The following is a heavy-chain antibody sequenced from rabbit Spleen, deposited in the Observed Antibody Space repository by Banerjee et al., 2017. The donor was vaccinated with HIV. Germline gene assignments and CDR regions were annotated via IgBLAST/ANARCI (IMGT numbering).Heavy chain of an antibody. J-gene: IGHJ6*01. D-gene: IGHD8-1*01. CDR3: ARDTGSSFSSYGMDL. Sequence: QSLEESGGDLVKPGASLTLTCTASGVSFSSNHYMCWVRQAPGKGLECIACIYGGSSGSTYYASWAKGRFTISKTSSTTVTLQMTSLTAADTATYFCARDTGSSFSSYGMDLWGPGTLVTVS. CDR1: GVSFSSNHY. V-gene: IGHV1S40*01. CDR2: IYGGSSGST.